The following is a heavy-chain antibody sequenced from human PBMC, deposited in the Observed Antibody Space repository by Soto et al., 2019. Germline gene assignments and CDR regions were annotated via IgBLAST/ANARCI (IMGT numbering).Heavy chain of an antibody. D-gene: IGHD3-10*01. CDR2: IYHSGTT. Sequence: SETLSLTCAVSGGSISSGGYSWSWIRQPPGKGLEWIGYIYHSGTTYYNPSLKSRVTISVDTSKNQFSLKLTSVTAADTAVYYCARDMGDAFDIWGQGTMVT. CDR3: ARDMGDAFDI. CDR1: GGSISSGGYS. J-gene: IGHJ3*02. V-gene: IGHV4-30-2*05.